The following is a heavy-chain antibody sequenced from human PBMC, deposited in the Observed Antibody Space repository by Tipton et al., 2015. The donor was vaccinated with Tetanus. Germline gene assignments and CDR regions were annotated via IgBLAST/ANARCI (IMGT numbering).Heavy chain of an antibody. V-gene: IGHV4-31*03. CDR3: ARDQARGARGWNYFDY. Sequence: TLSLTCTVSGGSISSGGYYWSWIRQHPGKGLEWIGDIYYSGSTYYNPSLKSRVTISVDTSKNQFSLKLNSVTAADMAVYYCARDQARGARGWNYFDYWGQGTLFTGSS. CDR2: IYYSGST. J-gene: IGHJ4*02. D-gene: IGHD1-26*01. CDR1: GGSISSGGYY.